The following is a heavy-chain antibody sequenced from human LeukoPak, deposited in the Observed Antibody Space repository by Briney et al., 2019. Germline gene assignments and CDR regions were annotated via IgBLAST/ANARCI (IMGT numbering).Heavy chain of an antibody. V-gene: IGHV4-59*01. CDR1: DGSISSYY. Sequence: SETLSLTCTVSDGSISSYYWSWIRQPPGKGLEWIGYIYYSGSTNYNPSLKSRVTISVDTSKNQFSLKLSSVTAADTAVYYCARVFSDYGYFDYWGQGTLVTVSS. CDR3: ARVFSDYGYFDY. J-gene: IGHJ4*02. D-gene: IGHD4-17*01. CDR2: IYYSGST.